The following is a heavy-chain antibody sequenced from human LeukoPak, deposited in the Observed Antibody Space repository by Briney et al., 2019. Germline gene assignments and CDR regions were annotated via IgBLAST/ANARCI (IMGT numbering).Heavy chain of an antibody. Sequence: GGSLRLSCAASGFTFTDYSMNWVRQAPGKGLEWVSSMNSDGSHIYHAGSVEGRFTISRDNARNSLYLQMNGLRDEDTAVYYCARGSFGVFDYWGQGILVTVSS. CDR2: MNSDGSHI. D-gene: IGHD3-10*01. CDR3: ARGSFGVFDY. J-gene: IGHJ4*02. CDR1: GFTFTDYS. V-gene: IGHV3-48*02.